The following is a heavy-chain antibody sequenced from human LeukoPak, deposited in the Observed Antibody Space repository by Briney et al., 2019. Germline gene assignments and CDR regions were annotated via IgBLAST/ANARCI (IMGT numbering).Heavy chain of an antibody. J-gene: IGHJ6*02. CDR2: ISGSGGST. CDR3: ANAIGPMIVVVDYYYGMDV. D-gene: IGHD3-22*01. V-gene: IGHV3-23*01. CDR1: GFTFSSYA. Sequence: PGGSLRLSCAAPGFTFSSYAMSWVRQAPGKGLEWVSAISGSGGSTYYADSVKGRFTISRDNSKNTLYLQMNSLRAEDTAVYYCANAIGPMIVVVDYYYGMDVWGQGTTVTVSS.